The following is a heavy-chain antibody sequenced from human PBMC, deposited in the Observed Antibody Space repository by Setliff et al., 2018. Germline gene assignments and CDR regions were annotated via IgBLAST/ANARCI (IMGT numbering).Heavy chain of an antibody. Sequence: VKVSCKASGGTFSSYVISWVRGAPGQGLEWMGGIIPMFGTNYAQKFQGRVTITADESTSTAYMELSSLGSEDTAVYYCAGGQPLVRKYYYYMDVWGKGTTVTVSS. CDR3: AGGQPLVRKYYYYMDV. CDR1: GGTFSSYV. CDR2: IIPMFGT. V-gene: IGHV1-69*13. D-gene: IGHD3-10*01. J-gene: IGHJ6*03.